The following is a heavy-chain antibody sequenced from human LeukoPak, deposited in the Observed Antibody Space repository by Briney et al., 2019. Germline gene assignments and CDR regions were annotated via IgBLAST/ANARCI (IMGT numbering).Heavy chain of an antibody. CDR2: INPNSGGT. Sequence: ASVKVSCKASGYTFTGYYMHWVRQAPGQGLEWMGRINPNSGGTNYAQKFQGRVTMTRDTSISTAYMELSRLRSDDTAVYYCAREPEGYSYGIDYWGQGTLVTVSS. CDR3: AREPEGYSYGIDY. V-gene: IGHV1-2*06. D-gene: IGHD5-18*01. CDR1: GYTFTGYY. J-gene: IGHJ4*02.